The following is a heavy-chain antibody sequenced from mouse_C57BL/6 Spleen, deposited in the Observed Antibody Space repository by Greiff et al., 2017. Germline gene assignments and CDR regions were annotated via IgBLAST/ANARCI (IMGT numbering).Heavy chain of an antibody. CDR1: GYTFTSYW. CDR2: INPSNGGT. CDR3: ASDYDRGNWYFDV. D-gene: IGHD2-4*01. V-gene: IGHV1-53*01. J-gene: IGHJ1*03. Sequence: QVQLQQPGTELVKPGASVKLSCKASGYTFTSYWMHWVKQRPGQGLEWIGNINPSNGGTNYNEKFKSKATLTVNKSSSTAYMQSISLTSGDSAVYYCASDYDRGNWYFDVWGTGTTVTVAS.